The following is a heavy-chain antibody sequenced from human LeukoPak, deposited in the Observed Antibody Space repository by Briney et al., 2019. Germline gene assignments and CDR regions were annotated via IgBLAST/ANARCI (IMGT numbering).Heavy chain of an antibody. D-gene: IGHD4-17*01. CDR1: GFTFSSYG. J-gene: IGHJ1*01. CDR2: IWYDGSNK. Sequence: GGSLRLSCAASGFTFSSYGMHWVRQAPGKGLEWVAVIWYDGSNKYYADSVKGRFTISRDNAKNSLYLQMNSLRAEDTALYYCAKAGDLTGQYFQHWGQGTLVTVSS. V-gene: IGHV3-33*03. CDR3: AKAGDLTGQYFQH.